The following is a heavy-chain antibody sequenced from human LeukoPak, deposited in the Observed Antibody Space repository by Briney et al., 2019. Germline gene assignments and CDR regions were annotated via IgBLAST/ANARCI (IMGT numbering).Heavy chain of an antibody. D-gene: IGHD5-12*01. V-gene: IGHV1-18*01. CDR1: GYTFTSYG. CDR3: ARTGYSGYGYYYYYMDV. Sequence: ASVKVSCKASGYTFTSYGISWVRQAPGQGLEWMGWISAYNGNTNYAQKLQGRVTMTTDTSTSTAYMELRSLRSDDTAVYYCARTGYSGYGYYYYYMDVWGKGTTVTISS. J-gene: IGHJ6*03. CDR2: ISAYNGNT.